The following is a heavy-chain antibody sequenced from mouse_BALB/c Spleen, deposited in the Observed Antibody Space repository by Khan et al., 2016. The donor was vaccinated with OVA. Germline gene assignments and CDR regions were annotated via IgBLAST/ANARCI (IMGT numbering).Heavy chain of an antibody. CDR1: GFKIKDTY. V-gene: IGHV14-3*02. J-gene: IGHJ3*01. Sequence: EVQLQESGAELVKPGASVKLSCTASGFKIKDTYMHWVKQRPEQGLEWIGRIDPAIDNTRYDPNFQDKATITADTSSNTSYLQLSSLAAEDTSVYYCVKPNCFGYWGQGTLVTVSA. CDR3: VKPNCFGY. CDR2: IDPAIDNT.